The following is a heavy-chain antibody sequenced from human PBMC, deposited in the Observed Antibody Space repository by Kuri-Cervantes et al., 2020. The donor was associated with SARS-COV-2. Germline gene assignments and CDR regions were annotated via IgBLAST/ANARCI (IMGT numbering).Heavy chain of an antibody. V-gene: IGHV4-34*01. CDR1: GGYFSGYY. CDR3: ARGTPAFDI. Sequence: SQTLSLTCAVYGGYFSGYYWSWIRQPPGKGLEWIGEINHSGSTNYNPSLKSRVTISVDTSKNQFSLKLSSVTAADTAVCYFARGTPAFDIWGQGTMVTVSS. J-gene: IGHJ3*02. CDR2: INHSGST.